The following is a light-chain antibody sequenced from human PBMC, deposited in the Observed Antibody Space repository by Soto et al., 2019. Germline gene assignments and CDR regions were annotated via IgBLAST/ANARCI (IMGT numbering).Light chain of an antibody. CDR3: QQYGRSSLT. V-gene: IGKV3-20*01. J-gene: IGKJ3*01. CDR1: QSVSSTY. CDR2: GAS. Sequence: EIVLTQSPGTLSLSPGERATLSCRASQSVSSTYLAWYQQKPGQAPRLLIYGASSRASGIPDRFSGSGSGTDFNLTISRLDPEDFAVYYCQQYGRSSLTFGPRTKVDIK.